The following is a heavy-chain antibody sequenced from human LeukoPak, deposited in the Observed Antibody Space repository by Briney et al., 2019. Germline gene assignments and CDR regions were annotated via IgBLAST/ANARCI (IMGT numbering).Heavy chain of an antibody. J-gene: IGHJ4*02. Sequence: PSGTLSLTCLVSGGSISSYHWTWIRKPAGKGLQWIGQIHTSGSTNYNPSLKSRVAMSVDTSKNQFSLDLSSVTAADTAVYYCAGRDQTTGWSFDYWGQGALVTVSS. CDR1: GGSISSYH. CDR2: IHTSGST. D-gene: IGHD6-19*01. CDR3: AGRDQTTGWSFDY. V-gene: IGHV4-4*07.